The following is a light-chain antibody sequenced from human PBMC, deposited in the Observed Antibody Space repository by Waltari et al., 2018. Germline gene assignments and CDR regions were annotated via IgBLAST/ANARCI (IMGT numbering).Light chain of an antibody. J-gene: IGLJ2*01. CDR1: NLESKF. Sequence: SYELTQPPSLSVSPGQTVSITCSGDNLESKFTYWYQQTPGQSPLLVLYQENKRPSGITERVSGTNSGSTATLISSGSQAMDGADYYWQTWDRGSYVVFGGGTKLTVL. CDR2: QEN. CDR3: QTWDRGSYVV. V-gene: IGLV3-1*01.